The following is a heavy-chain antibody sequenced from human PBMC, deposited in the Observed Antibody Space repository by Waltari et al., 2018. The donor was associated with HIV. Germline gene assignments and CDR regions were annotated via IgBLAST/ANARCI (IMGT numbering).Heavy chain of an antibody. CDR1: GFTFSSFG. J-gene: IGHJ4*02. CDR3: ASPFYSDSTTYYYGLDY. Sequence: QVQLVESGGVVVQPGRSRRLSCAASGFTFSSFGLRWVRQAPGKGLEWVAVISNDGSSKYYADSVKGRFTISRDNSKNTLYLHMNSLRAEDTAVYYCASPFYSDSTTYYYGLDYWGQGTLVTVSS. V-gene: IGHV3-30-3*01. D-gene: IGHD3-22*01. CDR2: ISNDGSSK.